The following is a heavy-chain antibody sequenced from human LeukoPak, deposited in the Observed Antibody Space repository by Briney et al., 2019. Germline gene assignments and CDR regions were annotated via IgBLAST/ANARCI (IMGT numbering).Heavy chain of an antibody. CDR1: GGSISGGRYF. CDR3: ARHAAGSGWYPVDY. D-gene: IGHD6-19*01. Sequence: SETLSLTCTVSGGSISGGRYFWGWIRQPPGKGLEWIGSIYYSGSTSHNPSLKSRVTISVDTSKNQFSLKVTSVTAADTAIYYCARHAAGSGWYPVDYWGQGTPVTVSS. V-gene: IGHV4-39*01. CDR2: IYYSGST. J-gene: IGHJ4*02.